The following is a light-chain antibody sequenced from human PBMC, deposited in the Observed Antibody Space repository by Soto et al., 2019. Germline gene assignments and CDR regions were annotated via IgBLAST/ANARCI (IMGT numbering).Light chain of an antibody. CDR2: LGS. CDR1: QSLQHNNGNTL. V-gene: IGKV2-28*01. J-gene: IGKJ1*01. CDR3: MQALQTPRT. Sequence: EIMMTQAPLSLTVTPGEPASLSCKSSQSLQHNNGNTLLDWYMQKPGQSPQLLIYLGSRRAPGAPDRVSGSGSGTDFTLRISTVEADDAAIYYCMQALQTPRTFGQGTKLEI.